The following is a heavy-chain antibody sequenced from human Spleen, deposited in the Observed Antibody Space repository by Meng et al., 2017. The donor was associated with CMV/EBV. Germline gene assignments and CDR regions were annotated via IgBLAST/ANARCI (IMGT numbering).Heavy chain of an antibody. D-gene: IGHD3-10*01. CDR3: AKDQGYGSGTYNYFDY. V-gene: IGHV3-30*02. CDR2: IRYDGSNK. Sequence: GESLKISCAASGFTFSSYRINWVRQAPGKGLEWVAFIRYDGSNKYYADSVKGRLIMSRDNSKNTVYLQMNSLRGEDTAVYYCAKDQGYGSGTYNYFDYWGQGTLVTVSS. J-gene: IGHJ4*02. CDR1: GFTFSSYR.